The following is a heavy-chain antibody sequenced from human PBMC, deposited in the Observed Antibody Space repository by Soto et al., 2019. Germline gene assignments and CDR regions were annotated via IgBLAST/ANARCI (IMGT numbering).Heavy chain of an antibody. V-gene: IGHV1-24*01. D-gene: IGHD3-10*01. CDR2: FDLENGET. J-gene: IGHJ5*02. Sequence: GASVKVSCKVSGYTLTELSIHWVRQAPGEGLEWMGGFDLENGETIYAQRFQGRVTMTEESSADTPYMELSSLRSEDTAVYYCATEVRRSNQFDHWGPGPLAAVYS. CDR1: GYTLTELS. CDR3: ATEVRRSNQFDH.